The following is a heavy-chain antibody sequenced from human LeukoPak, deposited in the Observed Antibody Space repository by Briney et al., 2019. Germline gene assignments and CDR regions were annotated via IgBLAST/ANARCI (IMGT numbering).Heavy chain of an antibody. CDR3: GRGGYCSGGNCYSGDNWFDP. CDR2: IYYSGST. CDR1: GGSITSYN. D-gene: IGHD2-15*01. V-gene: IGHV4-59*01. J-gene: IGHJ5*02. Sequence: SETLSLTSAVSGGSITSYNWSWIWQPPGKGLEWIGDIYYSGSTNYNPSLKSRVTISVDTSKNQFFLKLSSVTAADAALYYCGRGGYCSGGNCYSGDNWFDPWGQGTLVTVSS.